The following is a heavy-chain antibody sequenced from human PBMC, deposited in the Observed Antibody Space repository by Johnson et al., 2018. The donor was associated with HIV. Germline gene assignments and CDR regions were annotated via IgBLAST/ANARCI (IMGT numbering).Heavy chain of an antibody. CDR3: ARDLGPDGAFDI. CDR2: IWYDGSNK. D-gene: IGHD5-24*01. CDR1: GFTFSGSA. Sequence: QVQLVESGGGLVQPGGSLKLSCAASGFTFSGSAMHWVRQASGKGLEWVAVIWYDGSNKYYADSVKGRFTISRDNSKNTLYLQMNSLRAEDTAVYYCARDLGPDGAFDIWGQGTMVTVSS. J-gene: IGHJ3*02. V-gene: IGHV3-30*04.